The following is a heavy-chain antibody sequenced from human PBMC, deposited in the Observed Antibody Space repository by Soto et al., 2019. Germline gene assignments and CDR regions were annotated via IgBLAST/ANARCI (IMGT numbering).Heavy chain of an antibody. V-gene: IGHV3-33*08. Sequence: GGSLRLSCAASGFTFSSYGMHWVRQATGKGLEWVQVIWYDGSNKYYADSVKGRFTISRDNSKNTLYLQMNSLRAEDTAVYYCAREAPRLLRFGEAPHYYYYGKDVWRQGTTVTVSS. CDR2: IWYDGSNK. J-gene: IGHJ6*02. CDR1: GFTFSSYG. CDR3: AREAPRLLRFGEAPHYYYYGKDV. D-gene: IGHD3-10*01.